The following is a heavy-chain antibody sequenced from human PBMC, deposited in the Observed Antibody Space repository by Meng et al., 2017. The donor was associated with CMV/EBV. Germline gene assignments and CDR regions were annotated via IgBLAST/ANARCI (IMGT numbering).Heavy chain of an antibody. CDR3: ARSNYYGSGSYFAQPYYYYGMDV. CDR2: ISSSGNTI. Sequence: GGSLRLSCAASGFTFSDYYMSWIRQAPGKGLEWVSYISSSGNTIFYADSVKGRFTISRDNARNSLYLQMNSLRAEDTAVYYCARSNYYGSGSYFAQPYYYYGMDVWGQGTTVT. D-gene: IGHD3-10*01. CDR1: GFTFSDYY. V-gene: IGHV3-11*04. J-gene: IGHJ6*02.